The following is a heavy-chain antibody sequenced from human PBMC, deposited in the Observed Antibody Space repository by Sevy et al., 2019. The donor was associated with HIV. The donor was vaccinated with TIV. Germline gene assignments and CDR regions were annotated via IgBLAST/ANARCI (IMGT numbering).Heavy chain of an antibody. J-gene: IGHJ6*02. CDR2: ISYDGSDK. V-gene: IGHV3-30-3*01. CDR1: GFAFTNYYA. D-gene: IGHD4-17*01. CDR3: ARPRANYVDHYFFYAMDV. Sequence: GGSLRLSCAASGFAFTNYYAMHWVRQAPGKGLEWVALISYDGSDKYYADSVKGRFTISRDNFKNTQYRQMNSLTTEDTAVYYCARPRANYVDHYFFYAMDVWGQGTTVTVSS.